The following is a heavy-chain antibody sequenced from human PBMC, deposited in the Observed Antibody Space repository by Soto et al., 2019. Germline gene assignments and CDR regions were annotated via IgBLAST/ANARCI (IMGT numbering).Heavy chain of an antibody. Sequence: SETLSLTCTVSGGSISSSSYYWGWFRQPPGKGLEWIGSIYYSGSTYYNPSLKSRVTISVDTSKNQFSLKLSSVTAADTVVYYCATDYDILTGYRNNSVMDVWGQGTTVTVSS. J-gene: IGHJ6*02. CDR1: GGSISSSSYY. CDR3: ATDYDILTGYRNNSVMDV. V-gene: IGHV4-39*01. CDR2: IYYSGST. D-gene: IGHD3-9*01.